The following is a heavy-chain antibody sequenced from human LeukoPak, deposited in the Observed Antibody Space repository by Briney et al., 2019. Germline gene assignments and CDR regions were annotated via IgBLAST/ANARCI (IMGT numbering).Heavy chain of an antibody. D-gene: IGHD2-15*01. J-gene: IGHJ3*02. CDR1: GFTFTSSA. CDR2: IVVGSGNT. V-gene: IGHV1-58*02. CDR3: AAPLIGYCSGGSCYPYQAFDI. Sequence: GTSVKVSCKASGFTFTSSAMQWVRQARGQRLEWIGWIVVGSGNTNYAQKLQERVTITRDMSTSTAYMELSSLRSEDTAVYYCAAPLIGYCSGGSCYPYQAFDIWGQGTMVTVSS.